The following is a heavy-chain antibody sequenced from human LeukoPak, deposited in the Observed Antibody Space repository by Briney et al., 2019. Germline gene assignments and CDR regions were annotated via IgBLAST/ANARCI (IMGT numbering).Heavy chain of an antibody. J-gene: IGHJ6*02. CDR1: GFTFSSYA. CDR2: ISGGST. D-gene: IGHD6-13*01. V-gene: IGHV3-23*01. CDR3: AKDQVAAAGPYDYGMDV. Sequence: GGSLGLSCAASGFTFSSYAMSWVRQAPGKGLEWVSAISGGSTYYADSVKGRFTISRDNSKNTLYLQMNSLRAEDTAVYYCAKDQVAAAGPYDYGMDVWGQGTTVTVSS.